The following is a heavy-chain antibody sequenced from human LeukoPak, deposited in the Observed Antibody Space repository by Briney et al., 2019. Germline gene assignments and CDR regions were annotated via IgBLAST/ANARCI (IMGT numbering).Heavy chain of an antibody. D-gene: IGHD4-17*01. J-gene: IGHJ6*03. V-gene: IGHV4-39*07. Sequence: PSETLSLTCTVSGGSISSSSYYWGWIRQPPGKGLEWIGSIYYSGSTYYNPSLKSRVTISVDTSKNQFSLKLSSVTAADTAVYYCARGQYIYGDYRCYMDVWGKGTTVTIS. CDR2: IYYSGST. CDR1: GGSISSSSYY. CDR3: ARGQYIYGDYRCYMDV.